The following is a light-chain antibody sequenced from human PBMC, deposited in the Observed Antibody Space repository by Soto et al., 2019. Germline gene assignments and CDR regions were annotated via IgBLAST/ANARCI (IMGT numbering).Light chain of an antibody. CDR1: QSVLYSSNNKNY. CDR3: QQYNSYSS. CDR2: WAS. Sequence: DIVMTQSPDSLAVSLGERATINCKSSQSVLYSSNNKNYLAWYQQKPGQPPKLLIYWASTRESGVPDRFSGSGSGTDFTLTISSLQPEDSATYYCQQYNSYSSFGPGTKVDIK. J-gene: IGKJ3*01. V-gene: IGKV4-1*01.